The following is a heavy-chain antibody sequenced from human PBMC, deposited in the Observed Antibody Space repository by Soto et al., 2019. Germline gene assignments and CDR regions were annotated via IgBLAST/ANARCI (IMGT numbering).Heavy chain of an antibody. CDR1: GGSISSYY. D-gene: IGHD3-10*02. CDR2: IFYSGST. J-gene: IGHJ5*01. Sequence: QVQLQESGPGLVKPSETLSLTCTVSGGSISSYYWSWIRQPPGKGLEWIGFIFYSGSTSYNPSLKRRVTISIDTSEYQFSLKLNSVTAADTAVYYCASMIGDPVLSCDSWGQGTLVAVSS. CDR3: ASMIGDPVLSCDS. V-gene: IGHV4-59*01.